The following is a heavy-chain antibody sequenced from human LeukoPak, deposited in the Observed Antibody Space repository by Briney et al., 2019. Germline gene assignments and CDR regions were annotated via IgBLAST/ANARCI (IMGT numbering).Heavy chain of an antibody. J-gene: IGHJ3*02. D-gene: IGHD4-17*01. CDR3: ARDLVTVTKGFDI. CDR1: ADSFSSHY. V-gene: IGHV4-59*11. Sequence: SETLSLTCAVSADSFSSHYWTWIRQPPGKGLEWIGYISYIGSTNCNPSLKSRVTISIDTSKNQFSLKLSSVTAADTAVYYCARDLVTVTKGFDIWGQGTM. CDR2: ISYIGST.